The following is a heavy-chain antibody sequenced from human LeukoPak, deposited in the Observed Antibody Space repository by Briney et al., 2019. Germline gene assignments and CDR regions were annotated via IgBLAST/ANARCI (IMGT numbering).Heavy chain of an antibody. CDR1: GGSITTYF. Sequence: SETLSLTCTVSGGSITTYFWSWIRQPPGKGLEWIGYIYYIGSTNYNPSLKSRVTISVDTPENQFSLKLSSVTAADTAVYYCATTYSNYYYDYLDVWGKGTTVTVSS. V-gene: IGHV4-59*01. D-gene: IGHD5-12*01. J-gene: IGHJ6*03. CDR3: ATTYSNYYYDYLDV. CDR2: IYYIGST.